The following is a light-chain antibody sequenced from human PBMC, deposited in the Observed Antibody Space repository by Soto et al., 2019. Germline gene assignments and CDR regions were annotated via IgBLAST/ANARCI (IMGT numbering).Light chain of an antibody. CDR2: AAS. V-gene: IGKV1-9*01. CDR1: QGISSY. J-gene: IGKJ4*01. CDR3: HQLNSYPLT. Sequence: DIQLTQSPSFLSASVGDRVTITCRACQGISSYLAWYQLKPGKAPKVLIYAASTLQSGVPSRFSGSGYGTEFTLTISSLQPEDFATYYCHQLNSYPLTFGGGTTVEI.